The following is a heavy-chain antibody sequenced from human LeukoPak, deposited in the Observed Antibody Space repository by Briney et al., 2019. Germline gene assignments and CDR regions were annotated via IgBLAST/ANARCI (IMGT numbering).Heavy chain of an antibody. V-gene: IGHV3-48*03. CDR3: AKDFSYDFWSGYYDF. Sequence: GGSLRLSCATSGFTFSSYEMNWVRQAPGKGLEWISYITTSGTSTYYADSVKGRFTISRDNSKNTVYLQMNSLRAEDTAVYYCAKDFSYDFWSGYYDFWGQGTLVTVSS. CDR2: ITTSGTST. CDR1: GFTFSSYE. D-gene: IGHD3-3*01. J-gene: IGHJ4*02.